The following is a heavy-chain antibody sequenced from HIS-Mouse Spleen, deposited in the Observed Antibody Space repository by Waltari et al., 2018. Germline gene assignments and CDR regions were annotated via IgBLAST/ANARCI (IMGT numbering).Heavy chain of an antibody. D-gene: IGHD3-3*01. CDR3: ARDFHDFWSGYYGGDKKHDAFDI. V-gene: IGHV4-4*07. CDR2: IYTSGSH. CDR1: GGSISSYY. Sequence: QVQLQESGPGLVKPSETLSLTCTVSGGSISSYYWSWIRQPAGKGLEWIGRIYTSGSHTHTPALKSRVTMSVDTSKNQFSLKLSSVTAADTAVYYCARDFHDFWSGYYGGDKKHDAFDIWGQGTMVTVSS. J-gene: IGHJ3*02.